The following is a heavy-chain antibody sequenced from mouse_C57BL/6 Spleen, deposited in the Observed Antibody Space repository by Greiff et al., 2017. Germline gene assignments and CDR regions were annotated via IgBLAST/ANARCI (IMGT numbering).Heavy chain of an antibody. V-gene: IGHV1-61*01. J-gene: IGHJ3*01. Sequence: QVQLQPGAELVRPGSSVKLSCKASGYTSTSYWMDWVKQRPGQGLEWIGNIYPSDSETHYNQKFKDKATLTVDKSSSTAYMQLSSLTSEDSAVYYCAKLGRFAYWGQGTLVTVSA. D-gene: IGHD4-1*01. CDR1: GYTSTSYW. CDR2: IYPSDSET. CDR3: AKLGRFAY.